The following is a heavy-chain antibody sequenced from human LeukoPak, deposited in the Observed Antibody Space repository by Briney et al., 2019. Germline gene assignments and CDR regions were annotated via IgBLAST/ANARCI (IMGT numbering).Heavy chain of an antibody. CDR2: ITSSSIYK. CDR1: GFTFSRCG. Sequence: PGGSLRLSCAASGFTFSRCGMHWVRQAPGKGLEWVSSITSSSIYKYYADSMKGRFTISRDNAKNSLYLQMDSLRAEDTAVYYCARSESAFDIWGQGTMVTVSS. V-gene: IGHV3-21*04. J-gene: IGHJ3*02. D-gene: IGHD1-14*01. CDR3: ARSESAFDI.